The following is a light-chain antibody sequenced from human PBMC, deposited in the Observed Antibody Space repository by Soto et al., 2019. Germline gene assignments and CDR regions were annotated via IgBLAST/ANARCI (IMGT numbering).Light chain of an antibody. J-gene: IGKJ5*01. V-gene: IGKV1-39*01. CDR1: HDIGSF. CDR2: AAS. Sequence: DIQMTQSPSSMSASVGDSVTLTCRASHDIGSFLNWYQQRPGEAPKLLIYAASNLKTGVPFRFSGSGSGTEFTLPISSLQPEDFATYYCQKNFSSPSITFGQGTRLEIK. CDR3: QKNFSSPSIT.